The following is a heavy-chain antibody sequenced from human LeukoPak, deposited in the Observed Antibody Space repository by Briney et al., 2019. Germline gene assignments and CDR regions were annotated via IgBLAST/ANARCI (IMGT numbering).Heavy chain of an antibody. Sequence: ASVKVSCKASGGTFSSYAISWVRQAPGQGLEWMGGIIPIFGTANYAQKFQGRVTITTDESTSTAYMELSSLRSEDTAVYYCASSIAAAGYYYYYYMDVWGKGTTVTVSS. CDR3: ASSIAAAGYYYYYYMDV. V-gene: IGHV1-69*05. CDR1: GGTFSSYA. CDR2: IIPIFGTA. J-gene: IGHJ6*03. D-gene: IGHD6-13*01.